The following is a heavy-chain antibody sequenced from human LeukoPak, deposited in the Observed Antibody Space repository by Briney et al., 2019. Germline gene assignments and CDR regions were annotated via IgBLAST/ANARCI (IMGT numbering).Heavy chain of an antibody. D-gene: IGHD3-22*01. J-gene: IGHJ4*02. CDR2: LNPSGGIT. CDR3: ARRAASSGSPFDY. V-gene: IGHV1-46*01. CDR1: GYTFTSYY. Sequence: ASVKVSCKASGYTFTSYYMHWVQQAPGQGLKWMGILNPSGGITSYAQKFQGRVTMTRDTSTSTVYMELSSLRSEDTAVYYCARRAASSGSPFDYWGQGTLVTVSS.